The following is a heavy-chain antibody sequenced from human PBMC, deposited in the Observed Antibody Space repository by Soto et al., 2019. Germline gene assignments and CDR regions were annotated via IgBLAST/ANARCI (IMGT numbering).Heavy chain of an antibody. J-gene: IGHJ4*02. V-gene: IGHV3-7*01. D-gene: IGHD2-21*02. Sequence: EVRLVESGGGLVQPGGSLRLSCATSGFTFSSYSMSWVRQTPGKGLEWLANINQDGSEKFYVDSVKGRFTISKDNAVRALYLQMNSLTAEDTAVYHCAPRGVTKPYWGQVALVTVSS. CDR1: GFTFSSYS. CDR2: INQDGSEK. CDR3: APRGVTKPY.